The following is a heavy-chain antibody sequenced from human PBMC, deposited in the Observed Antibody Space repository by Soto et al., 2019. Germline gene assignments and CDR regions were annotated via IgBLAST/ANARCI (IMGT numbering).Heavy chain of an antibody. CDR2: IYYSGST. J-gene: IGHJ4*02. D-gene: IGHD2-21*02. CDR3: ARVCTGGDCYSVVDN. CDR1: GGSVSTGDYY. V-gene: IGHV4-30-4*01. Sequence: ASETLSLTCSVSGGSVSTGDYYWSWIRQPPGKGLEWIGYIYYSGSTSYNSSLKSRVTISVDTSKNQFSLKLRSVTVADTAVYYCARVCTGGDCYSVVDNWGQGTLVTVSS.